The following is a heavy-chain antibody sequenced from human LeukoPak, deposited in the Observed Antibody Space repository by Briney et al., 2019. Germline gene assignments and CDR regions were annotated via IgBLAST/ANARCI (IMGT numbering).Heavy chain of an antibody. CDR3: ARDLGYCSSTSCDAHVY. J-gene: IGHJ4*02. Sequence: GGSLRLSCAASGFTFSSYAMSWVRQAPGKGLEWVSSISGGGTGTYYADSVKGRFTISRDNSKNTLYLQMNSLRAEDTAVYYCARDLGYCSSTSCDAHVYWGQGTLVTVSS. CDR2: ISGGGTGT. V-gene: IGHV3-23*01. CDR1: GFTFSSYA. D-gene: IGHD2-2*01.